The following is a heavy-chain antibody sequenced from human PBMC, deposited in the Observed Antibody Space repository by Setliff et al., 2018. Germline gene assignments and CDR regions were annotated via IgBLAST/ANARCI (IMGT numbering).Heavy chain of an antibody. CDR3: LRLVRYCTTIACQRTSGDEV. CDR1: GYTFSDYG. CDR2: ISIYTGNA. Sequence: ASVKVSCKASGYTFSDYGITWVRQAPGQGLEWMGWISIYTGNAYYAHKLQARVTLTTDTSTNMAYMELRGLRSDDTAIYYCLRLVRYCTTIACQRTSGDEVWGQGTLVTVSS. D-gene: IGHD2-8*01. J-gene: IGHJ4*02. V-gene: IGHV1-18*01.